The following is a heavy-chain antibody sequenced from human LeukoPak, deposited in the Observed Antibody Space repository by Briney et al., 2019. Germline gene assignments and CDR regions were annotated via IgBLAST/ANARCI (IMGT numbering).Heavy chain of an antibody. D-gene: IGHD6-19*01. J-gene: IGHJ4*02. CDR2: IWYDGSNK. CDR1: GFTFSSYG. Sequence: PGRSLGLSCAASGFTFSSYGMHWVRQAPGKGLEWVAVIWYDGSNKYYADSVKGRFTISRDNSKNTLYLQMNSLRAEDTAVYYCARPRSPGIAVAGYYFDYWGQGTLVTVSS. CDR3: ARPRSPGIAVAGYYFDY. V-gene: IGHV3-33*01.